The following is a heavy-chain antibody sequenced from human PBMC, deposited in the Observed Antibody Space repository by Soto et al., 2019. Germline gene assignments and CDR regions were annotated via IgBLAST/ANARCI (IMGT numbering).Heavy chain of an antibody. CDR2: IWHDGSNT. V-gene: IGHV3-33*01. CDR3: AREGGVYCARGVCNTDF. CDR1: GFTFSDHG. D-gene: IGHD2-8*01. Sequence: QVQLVESGGGVVQPGKSLRLSCAASGFTFSDHGIHWVRQAPGKGLKWVAIIWHDGSNTYYADSVKGRFTISRDNSKNMVYLQMNSLRAEDTAVYYCAREGGVYCARGVCNTDFWGQGTLVTVSP. J-gene: IGHJ4*02.